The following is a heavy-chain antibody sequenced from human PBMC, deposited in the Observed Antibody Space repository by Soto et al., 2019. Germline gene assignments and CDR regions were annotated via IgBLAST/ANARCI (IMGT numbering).Heavy chain of an antibody. V-gene: IGHV3-49*04. D-gene: IGHD3-10*02. CDR3: TRDRGGDYYVRGDFDY. Sequence: GGSLRLSCTASGFTFGDYAMSWVRQAPGKGLEWVGFIRSKAYGGTTEYAASVKGRFTISRDDSKSIAYLQMNSLKTEDTAVYYCTRDRGGDYYVRGDFDYWGQGTLVTVSS. J-gene: IGHJ4*02. CDR1: GFTFGDYA. CDR2: IRSKAYGGTT.